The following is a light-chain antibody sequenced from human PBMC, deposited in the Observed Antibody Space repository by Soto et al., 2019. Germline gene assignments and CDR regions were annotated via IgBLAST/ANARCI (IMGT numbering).Light chain of an antibody. V-gene: IGLV1-40*01. J-gene: IGLJ2*01. CDR2: GNS. CDR1: SSNIGAGYD. CDR3: QPYDSSLSGSV. Sequence: QSALTQPPSVSGAPGQRVTISCTGSSSNIGAGYDVHWYQQLPGTAPKLLIYGNSNRPSGVPDRFSGSKSGTSASLAITGLQAEDEADYYCQPYDSSLSGSVFGGGTQLT.